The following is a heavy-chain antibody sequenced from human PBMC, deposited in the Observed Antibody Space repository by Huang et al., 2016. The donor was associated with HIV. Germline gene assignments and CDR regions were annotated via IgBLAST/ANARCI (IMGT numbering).Heavy chain of an antibody. CDR1: GGSFSGYY. CDR3: ASLAAATTSFDY. CDR2: INHSGST. J-gene: IGHJ4*02. D-gene: IGHD6-13*01. V-gene: IGHV4-34*01. Sequence: QVQLQQWGAGLLKPSETLSLTCAVYGGSFSGYYWSWIRQPPGKGLEWIGEINHSGSTNYNPSLKSLVTISVDTSKNQFSLKLSSVTAADTAVYYCASLAAATTSFDYWGQGTLVTVSS.